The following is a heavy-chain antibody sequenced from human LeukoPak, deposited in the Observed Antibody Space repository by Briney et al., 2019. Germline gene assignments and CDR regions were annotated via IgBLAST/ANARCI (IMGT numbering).Heavy chain of an antibody. CDR1: GFTFRTYA. CDR3: AKDRYCGGGTCYWSYFDY. D-gene: IGHD2-15*01. J-gene: IGHJ4*02. Sequence: PGGSLRLSCAASGFTFRTYAMSWVRQAPGKGLEWVSATSVGVGGTYSADSVKGRFTISKDNSKNTLFLRMNSLRAEDPAVYYCAKDRYCGGGTCYWSYFDYWGQGTLVTVSS. V-gene: IGHV3-23*01. CDR2: TSVGVGGT.